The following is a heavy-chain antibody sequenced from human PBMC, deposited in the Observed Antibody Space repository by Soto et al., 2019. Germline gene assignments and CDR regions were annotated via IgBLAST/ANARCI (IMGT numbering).Heavy chain of an antibody. CDR2: IYYSGST. CDR1: GGSVSSGAYY. Sequence: SETLSLTCTVSGGSVSSGAYYWTWIRQRPGKGLEWIGYIYYSGSTYYSPSLKSRLSISLDTSRNQFSLRLSSVTAADTAMYYCARARLRAVYAFDIWGQGTMVTVSS. CDR3: ARARLRAVYAFDI. V-gene: IGHV4-31*03. D-gene: IGHD5-12*01. J-gene: IGHJ3*02.